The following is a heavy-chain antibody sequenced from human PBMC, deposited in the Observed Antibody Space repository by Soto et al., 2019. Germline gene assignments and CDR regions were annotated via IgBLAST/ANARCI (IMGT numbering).Heavy chain of an antibody. CDR3: AKDRPYYCGGDCYDDY. D-gene: IGHD2-21*02. CDR2: ISGSGGST. V-gene: IGHV3-23*01. CDR1: GFTFSSYA. Sequence: GGSLGLSCAASGFTFSSYAMSWVRQSPGKGLEWVSAISGSGGSTYYADSVKGRFTISRDNSKNTLYLQMNSLRAEDTAVYYCAKDRPYYCGGDCYDDYWGQGTLVTVSS. J-gene: IGHJ4*02.